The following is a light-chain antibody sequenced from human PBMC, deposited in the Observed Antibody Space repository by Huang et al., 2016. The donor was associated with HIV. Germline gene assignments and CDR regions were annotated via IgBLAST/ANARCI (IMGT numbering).Light chain of an antibody. CDR1: QSIRSY. CDR2: AAY. J-gene: IGKJ1*01. Sequence: DIQMTQSPSSLSASVGDRVTITCRASQSIRSYLNWYQQNQGKAPQVLIYAAYSLQSGVPSRFSGSGSGTDFTLTISSLQPEDFVTYSCQQTYSSPWTFGQGTKVEIK. CDR3: QQTYSSPWT. V-gene: IGKV1-39*01.